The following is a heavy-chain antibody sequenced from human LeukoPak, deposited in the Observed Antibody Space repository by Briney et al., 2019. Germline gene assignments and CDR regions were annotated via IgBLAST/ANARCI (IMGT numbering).Heavy chain of an antibody. D-gene: IGHD3-10*01. CDR2: IYHSGST. V-gene: IGHV4-4*02. J-gene: IGHJ3*02. CDR1: GGSISASHY. Sequence: PSETLSLTCTVSGGSISASHYWGWIRQPPGKGLEWIGEIYHSGSTNYNPSLKSRVTISVDKSKNQFSLKLSSVTAADTAVYYCAVGGVYLRGGAEAFDIWGQGTMVTVSS. CDR3: AVGGVYLRGGAEAFDI.